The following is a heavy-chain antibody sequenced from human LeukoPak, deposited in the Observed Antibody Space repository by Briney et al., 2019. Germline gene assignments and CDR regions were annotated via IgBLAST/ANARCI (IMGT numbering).Heavy chain of an antibody. V-gene: IGHV4-30-4*07. CDR3: ARVAPSDYYMGV. CDR1: GASISSGVYS. Sequence: PSETLSLTCAVPGASISSGVYSWGWIRQPPGKGLEWIGYFYYSGSTYYNPSLNSRVTISVDTSKNQFSLKLNSVTAADTAVYYCARVAPSDYYMGVWGKGTTVTIAS. J-gene: IGHJ6*03. D-gene: IGHD3-10*01. CDR2: FYYSGST.